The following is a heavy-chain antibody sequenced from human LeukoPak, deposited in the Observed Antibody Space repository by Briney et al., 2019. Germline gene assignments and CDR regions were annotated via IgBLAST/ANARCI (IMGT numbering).Heavy chain of an antibody. CDR2: ISSSGTTI. V-gene: IGHV3-48*02. CDR1: GFTFSSYS. J-gene: IGHJ4*02. CDR3: ARVWGLAVAGGEIEY. Sequence: GGSLRLSCAASGFTFSSYSMNWVRQAPGKGLEWVSYISSSGTTIYYADSVKSRFTISRDNAKNSLYLQMNSLRDEDTAVYYCARVWGLAVAGGEIEYWGQGTLVTVSS. D-gene: IGHD6-13*01.